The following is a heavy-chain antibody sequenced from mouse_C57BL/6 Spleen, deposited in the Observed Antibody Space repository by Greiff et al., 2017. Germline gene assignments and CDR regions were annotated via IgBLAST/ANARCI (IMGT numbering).Heavy chain of an antibody. CDR1: GYTFTSYW. V-gene: IGHV1-59*01. J-gene: IGHJ4*01. Sequence: VQLQQPGAELVRPGTSVKLSCKASGYTFTSYWMHWVKQRPGQGLEWIGVIDPSDSYTNYNQKFKGKATLTVDTSSSTAYMQLSSLTSEDSAVYYCARPIYYYGSSPYYYAMDYWGQGTSVTVSS. D-gene: IGHD1-1*01. CDR3: ARPIYYYGSSPYYYAMDY. CDR2: IDPSDSYT.